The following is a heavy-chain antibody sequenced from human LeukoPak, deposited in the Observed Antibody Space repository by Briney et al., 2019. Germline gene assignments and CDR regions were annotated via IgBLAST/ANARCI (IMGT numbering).Heavy chain of an antibody. CDR1: GFTFSSYA. Sequence: AGGSLRLSCAASGFTFSSYAMSWVRQAPGKGLEWVSAISAGGASTYYADSVKGRFTISRDNSKNTLYLQMNSLIAEDTAVYYCAKGAGTDRTWGQGTLVTVSS. CDR2: ISAGGAST. V-gene: IGHV3-23*01. CDR3: AKGAGTDRT. J-gene: IGHJ5*02.